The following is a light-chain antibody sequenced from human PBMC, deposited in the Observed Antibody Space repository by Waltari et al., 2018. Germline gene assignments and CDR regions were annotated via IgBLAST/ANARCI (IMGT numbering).Light chain of an antibody. CDR2: SND. CDR3: AAWDDSLNGML. J-gene: IGLJ2*01. CDR1: GSNTGTTD. Sequence: QSVLTQPPSASVTPGQRVTLPCSGCGSNTGTTDVHWYQYVPGTAPKLLIYSNDQRPSGVSDRFSGSKSGTSASLAISGLQSEDESDYFCAAWDDSLNGMLFGGGTHLTVL. V-gene: IGLV1-44*01.